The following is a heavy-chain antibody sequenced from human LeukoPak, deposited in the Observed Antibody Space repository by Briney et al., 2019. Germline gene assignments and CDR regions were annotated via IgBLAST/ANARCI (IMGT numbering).Heavy chain of an antibody. J-gene: IGHJ4*02. V-gene: IGHV4-30-2*01. CDR3: ARGEGYCSSTSCSYFDY. CDR2: IYHSGST. Sequence: SETLSLTCTVSGGSISSGGYYWSWIRQPPGKGLEWIGYIYHSGSTYYNPSLKSRVTISVDRSKNQFSLKLSSVTAADTAVYYCARGEGYCSSTSCSYFDYWGQGTLVTVSS. CDR1: GGSISSGGYY. D-gene: IGHD2-2*01.